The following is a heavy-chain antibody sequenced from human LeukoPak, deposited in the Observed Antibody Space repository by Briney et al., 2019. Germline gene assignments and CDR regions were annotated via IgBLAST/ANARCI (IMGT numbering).Heavy chain of an antibody. D-gene: IGHD3-10*01. J-gene: IGHJ5*02. CDR1: GYTFTSYD. V-gene: IGHV1-8*01. Sequence: ASVKVSCKASGYTFTSYDINWVRQATGQGLEWMGWMNPNSGNTGYAQKLQGRVTMTRNTSISTAYMELSSLRSEDTAVYYCARRYYYGSGSYYWSRFDPWGQGTLVTISS. CDR3: ARRYYYGSGSYYWSRFDP. CDR2: MNPNSGNT.